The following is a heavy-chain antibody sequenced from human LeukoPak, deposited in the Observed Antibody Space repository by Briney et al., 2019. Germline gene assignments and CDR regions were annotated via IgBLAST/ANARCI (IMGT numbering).Heavy chain of an antibody. Sequence: PGGSLRLSCAVSGFIFDNYVMHWVRQAPGEGLEWVAGISWNSGSIGYADSVKGRFTISRDNAKNSLYLQMNSLRAEDTALYYCAKGYCSSTTCYKDYWGQGTQVIVSS. CDR3: AKGYCSSTTCYKDY. J-gene: IGHJ4*02. D-gene: IGHD2-2*02. CDR1: GFIFDNYV. V-gene: IGHV3-9*01. CDR2: ISWNSGSI.